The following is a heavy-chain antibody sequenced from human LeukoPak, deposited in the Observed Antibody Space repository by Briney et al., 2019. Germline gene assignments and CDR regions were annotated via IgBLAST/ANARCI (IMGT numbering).Heavy chain of an antibody. Sequence: SVKVSCKASGGTFSSYAISWVRQAPGQGLEWMGRIIPILGIANYAQKFQGRVTITADKSTSTAYMELSSLRSVDTAVYYCARDLGIAVAGGHWGQGTLVTVSS. CDR2: IIPILGIA. J-gene: IGHJ4*02. CDR1: GGTFSSYA. D-gene: IGHD6-19*01. CDR3: ARDLGIAVAGGH. V-gene: IGHV1-69*04.